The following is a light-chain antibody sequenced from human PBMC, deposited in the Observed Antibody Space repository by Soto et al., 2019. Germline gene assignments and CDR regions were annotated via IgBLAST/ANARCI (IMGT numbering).Light chain of an antibody. CDR1: QSVSSN. Sequence: EIVMTQSPAPLSVSPGERATLSCRASQSVSSNLAWYQQKPGQAPRLLIYGASTRATGIPARFSGSGSGTEFTLTISSLQSEDFAVYYCQQYNNWPLTFGGGNKVEIK. J-gene: IGKJ4*01. V-gene: IGKV3-15*01. CDR2: GAS. CDR3: QQYNNWPLT.